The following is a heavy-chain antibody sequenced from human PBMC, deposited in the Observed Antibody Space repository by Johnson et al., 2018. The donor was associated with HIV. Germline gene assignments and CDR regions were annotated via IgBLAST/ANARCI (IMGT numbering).Heavy chain of an antibody. Sequence: QVQLVESGGGVVQPGRSLRLSCAASGFTFSSYAIHWVRQAPGKGLEWVAVISYEGSNKYYADSVKGRFTISRDNSKNTLYLQMNSLRAEDTAVYYCAREGWALIWGQGTMVTVSS. CDR1: GFTFSSYA. J-gene: IGHJ3*02. D-gene: IGHD1-26*01. CDR2: ISYEGSNK. CDR3: AREGWALI. V-gene: IGHV3-30-3*01.